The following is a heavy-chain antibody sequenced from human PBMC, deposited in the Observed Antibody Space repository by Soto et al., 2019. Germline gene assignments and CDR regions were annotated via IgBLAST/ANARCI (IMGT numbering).Heavy chain of an antibody. CDR3: ARALTGYGMDV. V-gene: IGHV1-18*03. Sequence: QVQLVQSGVEVREPGASVKVSCKAVRYIFTNYGVSWVRQAPGQGLAWMGWITTYNGNTEYAQKFHGRVTMTADASTNTAYMELGSLRSDGMAIFYCARALTGYGMDVWGQGTTVTVSS. CDR2: ITTYNGNT. CDR1: RYIFTNYG. J-gene: IGHJ6*02.